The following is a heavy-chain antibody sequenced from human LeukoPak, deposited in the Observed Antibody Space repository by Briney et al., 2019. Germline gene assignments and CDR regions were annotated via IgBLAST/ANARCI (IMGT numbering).Heavy chain of an antibody. J-gene: IGHJ4*02. D-gene: IGHD2-15*01. CDR1: GGSISSSSYY. Sequence: SETLSLTCTVSGGSISSSSYYWGWIRQPPGKGLEWIGSIYYSGSTYYNPSLKSRVTISVDTSKNQFSLKLSSVTAADTAVYYCARDGGEGGGSYYFDYWGQGTLVTVSS. CDR2: IYYSGST. CDR3: ARDGGEGGGSYYFDY. V-gene: IGHV4-39*02.